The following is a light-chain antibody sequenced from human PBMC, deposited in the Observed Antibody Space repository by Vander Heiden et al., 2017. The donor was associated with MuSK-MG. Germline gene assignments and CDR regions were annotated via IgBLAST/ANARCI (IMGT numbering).Light chain of an antibody. CDR2: ATS. CDR3: QWRH. V-gene: IGKV3-11*01. J-gene: IGKJ5*01. CDR1: QSVSDS. Sequence: EIVLTQSPATLSLSPGERATLSCRASQSVSDSLAWYQQKPGQAPRLLIYATSNRATGIPARFSGSGSGTDFTLTISSLEPEDFAVYYCQWRHLGQGTRLEIK.